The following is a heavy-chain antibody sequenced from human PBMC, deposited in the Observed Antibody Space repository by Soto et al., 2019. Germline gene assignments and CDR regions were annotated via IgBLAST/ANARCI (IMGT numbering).Heavy chain of an antibody. CDR2: ISSSSSTI. V-gene: IGHV3-48*02. CDR3: AREGGSLNWFDP. J-gene: IGHJ5*02. CDR1: GITFSSYS. Sequence: GSLRLSCAGSGITFSSYSMNWVRQAPGKGLEWVSYISSSSSTIYYADSVKGRFTISRDNAKNSLYLQMNSLRDEDTAVYYCAREGGSLNWFDPWGQGTLVTVSS. D-gene: IGHD1-26*01.